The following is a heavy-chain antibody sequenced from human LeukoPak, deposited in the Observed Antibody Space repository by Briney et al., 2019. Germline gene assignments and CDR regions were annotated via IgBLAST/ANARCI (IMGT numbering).Heavy chain of an antibody. J-gene: IGHJ4*02. V-gene: IGHV4-30-2*01. D-gene: IGHD3-10*01. Sequence: SETLSLTCAVSGGSISSGGYSWSWIRQPPGKGLEWIGYIYHSGSAYYNPSLKSRVTISVDRSKNQFSLKLSSVTAADTAVYYCAREGHYGSGSYDYWGQGTLVTVSS. CDR1: GGSISSGGYS. CDR2: IYHSGSA. CDR3: AREGHYGSGSYDY.